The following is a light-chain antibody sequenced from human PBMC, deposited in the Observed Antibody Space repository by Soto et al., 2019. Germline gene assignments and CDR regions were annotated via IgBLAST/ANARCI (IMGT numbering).Light chain of an antibody. CDR3: SSYTSSNTYV. Sequence: QSVLTQPASVSGSPGQSITISCTATSSGVGDFTYVSWYQQHPGKAPKRMIYDVNSRPSGVSNRFSGSSSGNTASLTISGLQAEDEADYYCSSYTSSNTYVFGSGTKVTVL. CDR2: DVN. CDR1: SSGVGDFTY. V-gene: IGLV2-14*03. J-gene: IGLJ1*01.